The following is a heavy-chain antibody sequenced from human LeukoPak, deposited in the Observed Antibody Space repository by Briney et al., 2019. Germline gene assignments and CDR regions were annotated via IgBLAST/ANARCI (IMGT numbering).Heavy chain of an antibody. CDR2: ISPSGDIT. Sequence: GGSLRLSCVASGFTFSNHGMNWVRQAPGKGLEWVSGISPSGDITYYADSVKGRFTISRDNSKNTLYLEVISLTAEDTAVYYCAKDDAWLRFGEWSQGTLVTVSS. D-gene: IGHD3-10*01. V-gene: IGHV3-23*01. CDR3: AKDDAWLRFGE. J-gene: IGHJ4*02. CDR1: GFTFSNHG.